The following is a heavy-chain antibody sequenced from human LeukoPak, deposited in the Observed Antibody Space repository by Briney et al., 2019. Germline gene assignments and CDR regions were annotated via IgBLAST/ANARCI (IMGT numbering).Heavy chain of an antibody. J-gene: IGHJ4*02. D-gene: IGHD3-10*01. Sequence: GGSLRLSCAASGFTFDDYAMHWVRHAPGKGLEWVSGISWNSGSIGYADSVKGRFTISRDNAKNSLYLQMNSLRAEDTALYYCHYGSGGVDYWGQGTLVTGSS. CDR3: HYGSGGVDY. CDR2: ISWNSGSI. CDR1: GFTFDDYA. V-gene: IGHV3-9*01.